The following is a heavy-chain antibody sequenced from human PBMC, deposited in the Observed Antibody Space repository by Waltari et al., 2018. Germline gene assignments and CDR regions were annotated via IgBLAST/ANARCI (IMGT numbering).Heavy chain of an antibody. V-gene: IGHV1-69*13. Sequence: QVQLVQSGAEVKKPGSSVKVSCKASGGTFSSYAISWVRQAPEQGLEWMGRIIPIFGTANYAQKLHVRVTITSDKSTSTAYIELSSLRSEYTAVYYCARDRLTVLEKVRGYYYMDVWGKGTTVTVSS. CDR2: IIPIFGTA. J-gene: IGHJ6*03. CDR3: ARDRLTVLEKVRGYYYMDV. D-gene: IGHD3-10*01. CDR1: GGTFSSYA.